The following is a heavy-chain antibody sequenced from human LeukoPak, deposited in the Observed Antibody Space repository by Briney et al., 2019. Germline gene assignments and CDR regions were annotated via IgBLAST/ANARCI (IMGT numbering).Heavy chain of an antibody. V-gene: IGHV3-23*01. CDR1: GFTFGSYA. D-gene: IGHD6-19*01. Sequence: LPGGSLRLSCAASGFTFGSYAMSWVRQAPGKGLQWVSGISGSGGSTYYADSVEGRFTISRDNSKNILYPQMNSLRAEDTAVYYCAKDLYPHQQWLVPEFRGQGTLVTVSS. CDR3: AKDLYPHQQWLVPEF. CDR2: ISGSGGST. J-gene: IGHJ4*02.